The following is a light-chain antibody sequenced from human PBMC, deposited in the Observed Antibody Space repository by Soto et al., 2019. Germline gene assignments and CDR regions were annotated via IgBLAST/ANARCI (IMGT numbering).Light chain of an antibody. CDR3: QQRSNWPPPT. J-gene: IGKJ3*01. CDR1: QSVSSY. Sequence: EIVLRQSPATLSLSPGERATLSCRASQSVSSYLAWHQQKPGQAPRLLIYDASNRATGIPARFSGSGSGTDFTLTISSLEPEDFAVYYCQQRSNWPPPTFGPGT. CDR2: DAS. V-gene: IGKV3-11*01.